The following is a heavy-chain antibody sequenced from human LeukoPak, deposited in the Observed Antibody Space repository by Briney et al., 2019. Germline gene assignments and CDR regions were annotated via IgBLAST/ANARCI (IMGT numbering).Heavy chain of an antibody. CDR2: INHSGST. J-gene: IGHJ5*02. D-gene: IGHD2-15*01. Sequence: SETLSLTCAVYGGSFSGYYWSWIRQPPGKGLEWIGEINHSGSTNYNPSLKSRVTISVDTSKNQFSLKLSSVTAADTAVYHCARGPIVVVVAATANWFDPWGQGTLVTVSS. V-gene: IGHV4-34*01. CDR3: ARGPIVVVVAATANWFDP. CDR1: GGSFSGYY.